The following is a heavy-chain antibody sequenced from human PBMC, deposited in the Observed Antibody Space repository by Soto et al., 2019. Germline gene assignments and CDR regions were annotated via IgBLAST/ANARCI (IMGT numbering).Heavy chain of an antibody. CDR2: ISYDGSNK. CDR1: GFTFSSYG. Sequence: QVQLVESGGGVVQPGRSLRLSCAASGFTFSSYGMHWVRQAPGKGLEWVAVISYDGSNKYYADSVKGRFTISRDNSKNTLYLQMNSLRAEATAVYYCAKDGWLQLFLPRDWGQGTLVTVSS. CDR3: AKDGWLQLFLPRD. D-gene: IGHD5-12*01. J-gene: IGHJ4*02. V-gene: IGHV3-30*18.